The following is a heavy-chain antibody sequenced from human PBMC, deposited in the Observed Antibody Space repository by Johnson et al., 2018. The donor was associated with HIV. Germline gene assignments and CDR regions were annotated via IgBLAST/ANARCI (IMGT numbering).Heavy chain of an antibody. D-gene: IGHD1-1*01. V-gene: IGHV3-11*04. CDR3: ARESLTTSDAFDM. Sequence: QMQLVESGGGVVQPGRSLRLSCAASGFSFSDYYMSWFRQAPGKGLEWLSYISVTGSVIYYADSVKGRFTISRDNTKNSVYLQMNSPTAEDTAVYYCARESLTTSDAFDMWGQGTMVTVSS. CDR2: ISVTGSVI. J-gene: IGHJ3*02. CDR1: GFSFSDYY.